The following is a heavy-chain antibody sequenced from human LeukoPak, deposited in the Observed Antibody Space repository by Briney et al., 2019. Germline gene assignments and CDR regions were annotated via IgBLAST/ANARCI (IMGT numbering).Heavy chain of an antibody. Sequence: EASVKVSCKASGGSLSNYAISWVRQAPGQGLEWMGRIIPVLCLANYAQNFQGRVTITADKSTSTAYMELSSLRSEDTAVFYCASESLPTVTTFWFDPWGQGTLVTVSS. CDR2: IIPVLCLA. J-gene: IGHJ5*02. CDR3: ASESLPTVTTFWFDP. CDR1: GGSLSNYA. D-gene: IGHD4-17*01. V-gene: IGHV1-69*04.